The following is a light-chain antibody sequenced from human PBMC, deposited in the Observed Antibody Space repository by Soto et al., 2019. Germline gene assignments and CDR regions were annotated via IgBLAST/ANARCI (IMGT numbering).Light chain of an antibody. CDR3: QQRGNWPT. Sequence: LVLAQYTATLSLSPGERATISCRASHSVANNYLAWYQQKPGQAPRLLISDASNRATGIPARFSGSGSGTDFTLTISSLEPEDFAVYYCQQRGNWPTFGQGTKV. CDR2: DAS. V-gene: IGKV3-11*01. J-gene: IGKJ1*01. CDR1: HSVANNY.